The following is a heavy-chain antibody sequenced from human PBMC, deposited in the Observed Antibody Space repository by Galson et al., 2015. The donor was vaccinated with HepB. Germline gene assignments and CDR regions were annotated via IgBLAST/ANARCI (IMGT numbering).Heavy chain of an antibody. CDR1: GYSISSSSYY. Sequence: TLSLTCTVSGYSISSSSYYWGWIRQPPGKGLEWIGSIYYSGSTYYNPSLKSRVTVSVDTSKNQFSLKLSSVTAADTAVYYCARLGHLIAAAGTTRPYYFDYWGQGTLVTVSS. D-gene: IGHD6-13*01. CDR2: IYYSGST. CDR3: ARLGHLIAAAGTTRPYYFDY. J-gene: IGHJ4*02. V-gene: IGHV4-39*01.